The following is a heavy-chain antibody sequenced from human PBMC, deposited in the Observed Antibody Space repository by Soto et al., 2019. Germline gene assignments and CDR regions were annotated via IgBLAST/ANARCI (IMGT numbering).Heavy chain of an antibody. CDR1: GFSLSTSGMC. CDR2: IDWDDDK. V-gene: IGHV2-70*11. Sequence: SGPTLVNPTQTLTLTCTFSGFSLSTSGMCVSWIRQPPGKALEWLARIDWDDDKYYSTSLKTRLTISKDTSKNQVVLTMTNMDPVDTATYYCARMGSSWYGVWFDPWGQGTLVTVSS. J-gene: IGHJ5*02. D-gene: IGHD6-13*01. CDR3: ARMGSSWYGVWFDP.